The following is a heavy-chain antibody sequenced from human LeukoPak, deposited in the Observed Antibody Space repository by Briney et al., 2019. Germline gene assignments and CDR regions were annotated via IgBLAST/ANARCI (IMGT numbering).Heavy chain of an antibody. D-gene: IGHD3-10*01. CDR3: TKLAKYFYGSETYYFFEH. Sequence: HPGKSLRLSCAASGFSFTTYWMSWDRQAPGKGLEWVANIKQDGTEKYYVDSVKGRFTISRDNAKNSLYLQMNSLRVEDTAVYYCTKLAKYFYGSETYYFFEHWGQGTPVTASS. CDR2: IKQDGTEK. CDR1: GFSFTTYW. V-gene: IGHV3-7*01. J-gene: IGHJ4*02.